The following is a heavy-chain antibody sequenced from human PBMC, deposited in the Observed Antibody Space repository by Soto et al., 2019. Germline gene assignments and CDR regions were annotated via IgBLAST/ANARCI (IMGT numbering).Heavy chain of an antibody. V-gene: IGHV4-39*07. CDR2: IHYSGST. J-gene: IGHJ4*02. Sequence: PSETLSLTCTVSDGSITSGSYYWGWIRQPPGKGLEWIGTIHYSGSTYYNPSLKSRITIFVDTSKNQFSLKLNSVTAADTAVYFCARGPPFDYWGQGTLVTVSS. CDR3: ARGPPFDY. CDR1: DGSITSGSYY.